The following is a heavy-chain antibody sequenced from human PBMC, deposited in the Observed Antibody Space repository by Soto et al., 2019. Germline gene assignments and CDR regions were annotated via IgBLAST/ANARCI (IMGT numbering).Heavy chain of an antibody. CDR3: ARGGLLYIYYYYGMDV. CDR2: IIPIFGTA. V-gene: IGHV1-69*13. J-gene: IGHJ6*02. D-gene: IGHD3-10*01. Sequence: GASVKVSCKASGGTFSSYAISWVRQAPGQGLEWMGGIIPIFGTANYAQKFQGRVTITADESTSTAYMELSSLRSEDTAVYYCARGGLLYIYYYYGMDVWGQGTTVTVSS. CDR1: GGTFSSYA.